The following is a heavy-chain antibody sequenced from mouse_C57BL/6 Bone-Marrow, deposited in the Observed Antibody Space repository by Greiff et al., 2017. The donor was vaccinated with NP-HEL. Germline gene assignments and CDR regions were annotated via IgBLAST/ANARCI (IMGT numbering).Heavy chain of an antibody. CDR2: INPYNGGT. J-gene: IGHJ1*03. Sequence: VQLQQSGPVLVKPGASVKMSCKASGYTFTDYYMNWVKQSHGKSLEWIGVINPYNGGTSYNQKFKGKATLTVDKSPSTAYMELNSLTSEDSAVYYGARGHYYGSSYAAFWYFDVWGTGTTVTVSS. V-gene: IGHV1-19*01. CDR1: GYTFTDYY. D-gene: IGHD1-1*01. CDR3: ARGHYYGSSYAAFWYFDV.